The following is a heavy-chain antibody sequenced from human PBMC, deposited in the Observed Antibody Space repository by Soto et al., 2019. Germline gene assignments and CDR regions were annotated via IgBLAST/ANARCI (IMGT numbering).Heavy chain of an antibody. D-gene: IGHD6-13*01. CDR2: ISAYNGNT. J-gene: IGHJ5*02. CDR1: GYTFTSYG. CDR3: ARALGIAAAGTRIDNWFDP. Sequence: ASVKVSCKASGYTFTSYGISWVRQAPGQGLEWMGWISAYNGNTNYAQKLQGRVTMTTDTSTSTAYMELRSLRSDDTAVYYCARALGIAAAGTRIDNWFDPWGQGTLVTVPQ. V-gene: IGHV1-18*01.